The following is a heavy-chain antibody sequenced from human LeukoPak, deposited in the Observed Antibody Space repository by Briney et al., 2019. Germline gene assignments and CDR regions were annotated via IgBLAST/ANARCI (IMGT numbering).Heavy chain of an antibody. Sequence: ASVKVSCKVSGYTLTELSMHWVRQAPGKGVEWMGGFDPEDGETIYAQKFQGRVTMTEDTSTDTAYMELSSLRSEDTAVYYCATDQGWFGELRFDYWGQGTLVTVSS. J-gene: IGHJ4*02. CDR2: FDPEDGET. CDR3: ATDQGWFGELRFDY. D-gene: IGHD3-10*01. CDR1: GYTLTELS. V-gene: IGHV1-24*01.